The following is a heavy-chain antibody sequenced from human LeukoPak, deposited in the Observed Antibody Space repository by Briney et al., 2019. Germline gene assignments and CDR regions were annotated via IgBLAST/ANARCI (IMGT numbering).Heavy chain of an antibody. CDR1: GCTFTGYY. CDR2: ISPNTGAT. V-gene: IGHV1-2*02. CDR3: ARDRVGSGWPRPYYFEF. Sequence: ASVKVSCKPSGCTFTGYYLHWVRQAPGQALEWMGWISPNTGATVYAQNFQDRVTMSRDTSIDTAYMDLSSLRSDDTAVYYCARDRVGSGWPRPYYFEFWGQGTLVTVSS. J-gene: IGHJ4*02. D-gene: IGHD6-19*01.